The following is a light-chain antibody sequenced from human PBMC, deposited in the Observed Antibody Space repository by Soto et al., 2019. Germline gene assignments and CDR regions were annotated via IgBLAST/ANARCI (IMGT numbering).Light chain of an antibody. V-gene: IGKV1-27*01. Sequence: DIQMTQSPSSLSASVGDRVTITCRASQAISNYLAWYQQKPGKIPQLLIYAASTLQSEVPSRFSGSGSGTDFTLTVCSLKPDDVAAYYCQKYDNFPRTFGQGTKVEIK. CDR2: AAS. J-gene: IGKJ1*01. CDR3: QKYDNFPRT. CDR1: QAISNY.